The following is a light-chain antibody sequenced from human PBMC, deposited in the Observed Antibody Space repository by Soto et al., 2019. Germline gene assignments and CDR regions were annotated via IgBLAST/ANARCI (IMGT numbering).Light chain of an antibody. CDR3: QQYHSYPT. CDR1: QSISGW. J-gene: IGKJ1*01. V-gene: IGKV1-5*01. Sequence: DIQMTQSPSTLSASVGDRVSITCRASQSISGWLAWYQQRPGKAPKLLIYGASTLESGVPSRFSGSGSGTEFTLTISSLQPDDFATYYCQQYHSYPTFGQGTKVDI. CDR2: GAS.